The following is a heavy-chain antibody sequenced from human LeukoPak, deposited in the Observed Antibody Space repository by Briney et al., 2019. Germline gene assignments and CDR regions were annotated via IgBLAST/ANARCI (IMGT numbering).Heavy chain of an antibody. Sequence: SETLSLTCAVSGDSVSSGGYYWTWIRQHPGKGLEWIGYISNSGTTSYNPSLKSRVSISLDTSNNEFSLRLRSVTAADTAVCYCARDVIVTSSPDAFDIWGQGTMVTVSS. CDR3: ARDVIVTSSPDAFDI. D-gene: IGHD2-21*02. CDR2: ISNSGTT. CDR1: GDSVSSGGYY. J-gene: IGHJ3*02. V-gene: IGHV4-31*11.